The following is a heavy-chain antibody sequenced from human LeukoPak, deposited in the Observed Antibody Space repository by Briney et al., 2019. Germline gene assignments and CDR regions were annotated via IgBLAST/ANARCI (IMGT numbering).Heavy chain of an antibody. D-gene: IGHD1-1*01. CDR3: ARAATGTGGWNWFDP. Sequence: SETLSLTCTVSGVSISSYYWSWIRQPAGEGLELIGRIYTSGSTKYNPSLKSRVTMSVDTSKNQFSLKLSSVTAADTAVFYCARAATGTGGWNWFDPWGQGTLVTVSS. CDR2: IYTSGST. J-gene: IGHJ5*02. CDR1: GVSISSYY. V-gene: IGHV4-4*07.